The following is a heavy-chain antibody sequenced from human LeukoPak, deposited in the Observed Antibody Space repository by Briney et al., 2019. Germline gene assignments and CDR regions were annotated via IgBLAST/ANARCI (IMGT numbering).Heavy chain of an antibody. Sequence: ASVKVSCKASGGTFSSYAISWVRQAPGQGLEWMGGIIPIFGTANYAQKFQGRVTITTDESTSTAYMELSGLRSEDTAMYYCATYCSSANCYIWGYYFDSWGQGTLVTVSS. V-gene: IGHV1-69*05. CDR2: IIPIFGTA. CDR1: GGTFSSYA. J-gene: IGHJ4*02. CDR3: ATYCSSANCYIWGYYFDS. D-gene: IGHD2-2*01.